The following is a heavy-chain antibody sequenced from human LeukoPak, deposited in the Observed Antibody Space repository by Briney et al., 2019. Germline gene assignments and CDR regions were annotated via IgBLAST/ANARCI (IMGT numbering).Heavy chain of an antibody. CDR3: ARASTYYDILTGSKPLWFDP. J-gene: IGHJ5*02. CDR1: GGTFSSYA. V-gene: IGHV1-69*13. CDR2: IIPIFGTA. D-gene: IGHD3-9*01. Sequence: ASVKVSCKASGGTFSSYAISWVRQAPGQGLEWMGGIIPIFGTANYAQKFQGRVTITADESTSTAYMELSSLRSEDMAVYYCARASTYYDILTGSKPLWFDPWGQGTLVTVSS.